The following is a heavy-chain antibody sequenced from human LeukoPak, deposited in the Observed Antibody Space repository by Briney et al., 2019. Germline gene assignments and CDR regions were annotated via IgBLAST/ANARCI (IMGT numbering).Heavy chain of an antibody. D-gene: IGHD3-3*01. CDR1: GGTFSSYA. CDR2: IIPILGIA. V-gene: IGHV1-69*04. Sequence: SVKDSCKASGGTFSSYAISWVRQAPGQGLEWMGRIIPILGIANYAQKFQGRVTITADKSTSTAYMELSSLRSEDTAVYYCARLALYDFWSGYCKGMDVWGQGTTVTVSS. J-gene: IGHJ6*02. CDR3: ARLALYDFWSGYCKGMDV.